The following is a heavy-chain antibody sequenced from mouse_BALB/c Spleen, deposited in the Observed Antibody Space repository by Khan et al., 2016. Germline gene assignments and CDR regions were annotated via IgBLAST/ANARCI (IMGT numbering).Heavy chain of an antibody. V-gene: IGHV3-2*02. D-gene: IGHD1-2*01. CDR2: ISYSGST. Sequence: EVQLQESGPGLVKPSQSLSLTCTVTGYTITSDYAWNWIRQFPGNKLEWMGYISYSGSTSYNPSLKSRISITRDTSKNQFFLQLNSVTTEDTATYYCARCYYGWGYFDSWGQGTTLTVSS. J-gene: IGHJ2*01. CDR3: ARCYYGWGYFDS. CDR1: GYTITSDYA.